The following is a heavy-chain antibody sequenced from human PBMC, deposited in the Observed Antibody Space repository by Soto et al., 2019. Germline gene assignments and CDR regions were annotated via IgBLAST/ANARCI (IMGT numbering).Heavy chain of an antibody. J-gene: IGHJ5*02. V-gene: IGHV4-31*03. D-gene: IGHD2-2*01. CDR2: IYYSGST. CDR1: GGSISSGGYY. Sequence: SETLSLTCTVSGGSISSGGYYWSWIRQHPGKGLEWIGYIYYSGSTYYNPSLKSRVTISVDTSKNQFSLKLSSVTAADTAVYYCARLGFRRGYCSSTSCYATEPPSIGTFWFDPWGQGTLVTVSS. CDR3: ARLGFRRGYCSSTSCYATEPPSIGTFWFDP.